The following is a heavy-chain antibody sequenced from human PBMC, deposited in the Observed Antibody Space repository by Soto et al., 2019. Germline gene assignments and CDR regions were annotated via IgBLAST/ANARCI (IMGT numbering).Heavy chain of an antibody. V-gene: IGHV4-4*02. D-gene: IGHD3-10*01. CDR3: ARDQVTMVRGVIYYYYGMDV. J-gene: IGHJ6*02. CDR2: IYHSGST. Sequence: KPSETLSLTCAVSGGSISSSNWWSWVRQPPGKGLERIGEIYHSGSTNYNPSLKSRVTISVDKSKNQFSLKLSSVTAADTAVYYCARDQVTMVRGVIYYYYGMDVWGQGTTVTVSS. CDR1: GGSISSSNW.